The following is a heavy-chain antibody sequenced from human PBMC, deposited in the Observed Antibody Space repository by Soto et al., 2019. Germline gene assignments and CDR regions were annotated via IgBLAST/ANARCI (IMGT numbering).Heavy chain of an antibody. D-gene: IGHD2-21*02. CDR2: IYWNDDK. J-gene: IGHJ5*02. Sequence: QITLKESGPTLVKPTQTLTLTCTFSGFSLSTSGVGVGWIRQPPGKALEWLALIYWNDDKRYSPSLKSRLTITKDTSKNQVVLTMTNMDPVDTATYYCAHWDEKTGDIYCGGDCSNWFDPWGQGTLVTVSS. V-gene: IGHV2-5*01. CDR1: GFSLSTSGVG. CDR3: AHWDEKTGDIYCGGDCSNWFDP.